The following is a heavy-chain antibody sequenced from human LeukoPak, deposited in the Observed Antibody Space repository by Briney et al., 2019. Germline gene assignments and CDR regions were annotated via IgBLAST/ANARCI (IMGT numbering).Heavy chain of an antibody. V-gene: IGHV3-20*04. Sequence: GGSLRLSCAASGFTFDDYGMSWVRQAPGKGLEWVSGINWNGGSTGYADSVKGRFTISRDNAKNSLYLQMHSLGAEDTAVYYCANTVVRGVASMDVWGQGTTVTVS. D-gene: IGHD3-10*01. CDR1: GFTFDDYG. CDR3: ANTVVRGVASMDV. CDR2: INWNGGST. J-gene: IGHJ6*02.